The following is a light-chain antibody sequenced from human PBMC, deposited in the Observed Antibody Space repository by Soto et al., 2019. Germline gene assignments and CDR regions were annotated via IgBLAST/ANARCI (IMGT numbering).Light chain of an antibody. J-gene: IGLJ3*02. Sequence: QSALTQPRSVSGSPGQSVTVSCTGTSSDVGGYNYVSWYQQHPGKAPKLMIYDVSKRPSGVPDRFSGSKSGNTASLTISGLQAEDEADYYCCSYAGRLVFGGGTKVTVL. CDR2: DVS. CDR3: CSYAGRLV. CDR1: SSDVGGYNY. V-gene: IGLV2-11*01.